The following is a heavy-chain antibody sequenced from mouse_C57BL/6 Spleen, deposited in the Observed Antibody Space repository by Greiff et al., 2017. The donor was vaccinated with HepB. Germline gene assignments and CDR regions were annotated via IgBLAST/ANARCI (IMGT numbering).Heavy chain of an antibody. J-gene: IGHJ4*01. D-gene: IGHD2-4*01. V-gene: IGHV1-18*01. CDR3: ARSGDYEDAMDY. CDR1: GYTFTDYN. CDR2: INPNNGGT. Sequence: VQLQQSGPELVKPGASVKIPCKASGYTFTDYNMDWVKQSHGKSLEWIGDINPNNGGTIYNQKFKGKATLTVDKSSSTAYMELRSLTSEDTAVYYCARSGDYEDAMDYWGQGTSVTVSS.